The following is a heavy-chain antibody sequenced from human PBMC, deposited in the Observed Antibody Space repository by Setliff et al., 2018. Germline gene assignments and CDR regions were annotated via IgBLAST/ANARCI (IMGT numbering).Heavy chain of an antibody. D-gene: IGHD4-17*01. J-gene: IGHJ6*02. CDR1: GFSFSDYY. CDR3: AKVVFWRGYGDYLEGYGMDV. CDR2: ISNDAYTI. V-gene: IGHV3-11*04. Sequence: GGSLRLSCAASGFSFSDYYMMWIRQAPGKGLEWVSYISNDAYTIHYADSMKGRLTISRDNSKNSVFLQMNSLRAEDTAVYYCAKVVFWRGYGDYLEGYGMDVWGQGTTVTVSS.